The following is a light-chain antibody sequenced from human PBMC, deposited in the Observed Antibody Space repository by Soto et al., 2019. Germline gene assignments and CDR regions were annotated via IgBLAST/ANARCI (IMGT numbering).Light chain of an antibody. V-gene: IGKV3-11*01. J-gene: IGKJ4*01. CDR2: DAS. CDR3: QQRTSWPRV. CDR1: QTVYSY. Sequence: EIILTQSPATLSLSPGERATLSCRASQTVYSYLVWYQQKPGQAPRLLIYDASKRATGVPGRFSGTGSGTEFTLTISSLEPDDFAVYFCQQRTSWPRVFGGGTKVDIK.